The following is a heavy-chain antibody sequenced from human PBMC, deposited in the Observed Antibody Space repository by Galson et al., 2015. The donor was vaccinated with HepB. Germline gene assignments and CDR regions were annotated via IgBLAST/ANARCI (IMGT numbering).Heavy chain of an antibody. D-gene: IGHD2-15*01. CDR2: IGESGGDT. CDR3: AKIRCRGSTCQSDSPDY. J-gene: IGHJ4*02. Sequence: SLRLSCAASGFTFSNYAMNWVRQAPGKGLEWVSSIGESGGDTYFADSVKGRFTISRDNSKNTLYLQMNSLRAEDTAVYYCAKIRCRGSTCQSDSPDYWGQGTLVTVSS. V-gene: IGHV3-23*01. CDR1: GFTFSNYA.